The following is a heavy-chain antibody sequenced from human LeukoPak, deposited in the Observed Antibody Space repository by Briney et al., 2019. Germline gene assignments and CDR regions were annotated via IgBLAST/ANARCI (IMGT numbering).Heavy chain of an antibody. CDR3: AKARLWDHPFDY. V-gene: IGHV3-30*18. CDR2: ISYDGSNK. J-gene: IGHJ4*02. D-gene: IGHD2-21*01. CDR1: GFTFSSYG. Sequence: GGSLRLSRAASGFTFSSYGMHWVRQAPGKGLEWVAVISYDGSNKYYADSVKGRFTISRDNSKNTLYLQMNSLRAEDTAVYYCAKARLWDHPFDYWGQGTLVTVSS.